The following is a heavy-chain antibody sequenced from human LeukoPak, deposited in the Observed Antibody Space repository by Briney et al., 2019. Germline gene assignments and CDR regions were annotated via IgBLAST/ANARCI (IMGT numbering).Heavy chain of an antibody. CDR3: AKDRRWLFDY. V-gene: IGHV3-23*01. J-gene: IGHJ4*02. CDR2: ISIGGGST. Sequence: PGGSLRLSCAASGFTFDDYAMSWVRQAPGKGLEWVCAISIGGGSTYYADSVKGRFTISRDNSKNTLYLQMNSLRAEDTAVYYCAKDRRWLFDYWGQGTLVTVSS. CDR1: GFTFDDYA. D-gene: IGHD5-24*01.